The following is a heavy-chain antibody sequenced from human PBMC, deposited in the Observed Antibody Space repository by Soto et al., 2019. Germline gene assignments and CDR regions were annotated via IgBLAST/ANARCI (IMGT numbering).Heavy chain of an antibody. CDR3: ARSPFAGSDAFDI. D-gene: IGHD1-1*01. V-gene: IGHV1-45*02. Sequence: SVKVSCKASGYTFTFRYLHWVRQAPGQALEWMGWITPFKSDTNYPQKFQDRVTITRDRSVSTAYIELSNLRSDDTAMYYCARSPFAGSDAFDIWGQGTMVTVSS. CDR2: ITPFKSDT. J-gene: IGHJ3*02. CDR1: GYTFTFRY.